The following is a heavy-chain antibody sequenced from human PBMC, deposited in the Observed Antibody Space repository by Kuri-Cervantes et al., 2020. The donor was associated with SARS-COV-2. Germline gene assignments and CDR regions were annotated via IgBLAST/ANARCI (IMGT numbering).Heavy chain of an antibody. CDR1: GFNFSTTD. D-gene: IGHD6-13*01. CDR2: ISSDGKNK. V-gene: IGHV3-30*18. Sequence: GESLKISCVASGFNFSTTDMHWVRQAPGQGLEWVTFISSDGKNKKCMASGKGRFTISRDNSQNTLYLQMNSLRADDTALYYCAKSGLYTSNWNLFDHWGQGTLVTVSS. CDR3: AKSGLYTSNWNLFDH. J-gene: IGHJ4*02.